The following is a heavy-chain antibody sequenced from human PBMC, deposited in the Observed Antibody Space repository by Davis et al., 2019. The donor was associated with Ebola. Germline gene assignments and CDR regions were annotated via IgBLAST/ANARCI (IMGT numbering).Heavy chain of an antibody. CDR3: AREFLPGYGMDV. D-gene: IGHD2-21*01. CDR1: GFTFSSYW. J-gene: IGHJ6*02. V-gene: IGHV3-33*08. Sequence: GESLKISCAASGFTFSSYWMSWVRQAPGKGLEWVAVIWYDGSNKYYADSVKGRFTISRDNSKNTLYLQMNSLRAEDTAVYYCAREFLPGYGMDVWGQGTTVTVSS. CDR2: IWYDGSNK.